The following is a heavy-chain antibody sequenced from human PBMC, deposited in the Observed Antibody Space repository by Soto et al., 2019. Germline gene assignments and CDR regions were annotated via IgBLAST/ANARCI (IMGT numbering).Heavy chain of an antibody. Sequence: QVQLVQSGAEVKKPGSSVKVSCKASGGTFCSYGISWVRQAPGQGLEWMGGIIPIFGTANYAQKFQGRVTITADESTSTAYMELSSLRSEDTAVYYCARDGRGTNWNYYYYGMDVWGQGTTVTVSS. CDR1: GGTFCSYG. V-gene: IGHV1-69*12. J-gene: IGHJ6*02. D-gene: IGHD1-20*01. CDR2: IIPIFGTA. CDR3: ARDGRGTNWNYYYYGMDV.